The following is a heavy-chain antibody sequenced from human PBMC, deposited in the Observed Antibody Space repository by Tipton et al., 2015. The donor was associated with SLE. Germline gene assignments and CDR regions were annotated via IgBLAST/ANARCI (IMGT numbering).Heavy chain of an antibody. V-gene: IGHV4-4*07. D-gene: IGHD5-12*01. J-gene: IGHJ3*02. CDR3: ARDVWEATTAGGFDI. CDR1: GGSISSYY. CDR2: IYTSGST. Sequence: LRLSCTVSGGSISSYYWSWIRQPAGKALEWIGRIYTSGSTNYNPSLKSRVTISVDTSKNQFSLKLSSVTAADTAVYYCARDVWEATTAGGFDIWGQGTMVTVSS.